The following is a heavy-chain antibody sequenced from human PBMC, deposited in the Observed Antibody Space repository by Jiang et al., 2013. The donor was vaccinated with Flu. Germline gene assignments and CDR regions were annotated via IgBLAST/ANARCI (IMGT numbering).Heavy chain of an antibody. CDR2: IYYSGST. CDR3: ARELPFGYLGVEGNWFDP. D-gene: IGHD2-2*03. Sequence: GPGLVKPSETLSLTCTVSGGSISSYYWSWIRQPPGKGLEWIGYIYYSGSTNYNPSLKSRVTISVDTSKNQFSLKLSSVTAADTAVYYCARELPFGYLGVEGNWFDPWGQGTLVTVSS. CDR1: GGSISSYY. J-gene: IGHJ5*02. V-gene: IGHV4-59*01.